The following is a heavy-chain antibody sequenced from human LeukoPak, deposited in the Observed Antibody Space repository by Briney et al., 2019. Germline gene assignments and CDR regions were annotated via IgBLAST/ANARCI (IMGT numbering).Heavy chain of an antibody. CDR1: GYTFTSYD. D-gene: IGHD5-18*01. CDR3: ARESGYSYGYSFRY. Sequence: ASVKVSCKASGYTFTSYDINWVRQATGQGLEWMGWMNPNSGNTGYAQKFQGRVTMTRNTSISTAYMELSSLRSEDTAVYYCARESGYSYGYSFRYWGQGNLVTVSS. J-gene: IGHJ4*02. V-gene: IGHV1-8*01. CDR2: MNPNSGNT.